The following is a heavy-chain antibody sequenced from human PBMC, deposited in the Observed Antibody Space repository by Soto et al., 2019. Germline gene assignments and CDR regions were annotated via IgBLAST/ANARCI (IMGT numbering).Heavy chain of an antibody. J-gene: IGHJ6*02. D-gene: IGHD6-13*01. Sequence: GESLKISCKGSGYSFTSYWIGWVRQMPGKGLEWMGTIYPGDSDTRYSPSFQGQVTISADKSISTAYLQWSSLKASDTAMYYCARTAAAGKNYYGIGVWGQGTTVTVSS. CDR1: GYSFTSYW. CDR3: ARTAAAGKNYYGIGV. V-gene: IGHV5-51*01. CDR2: IYPGDSDT.